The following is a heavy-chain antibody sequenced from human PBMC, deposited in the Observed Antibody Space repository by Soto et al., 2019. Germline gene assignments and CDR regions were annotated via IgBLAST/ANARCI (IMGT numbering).Heavy chain of an antibody. CDR1: GYTFPRYY. D-gene: IGHD2-15*01. J-gene: IGHJ4*02. Sequence: SVKVSCKAFGYTFPRYYMHWVRQAPGRGVEWMGWINPNSGGTNYAQKFQGWVTMTRDTSISTAYMELSRLRSDDTAVYYCARDLMGCSGGSCYLFDYWGQGTLVTSPQ. CDR3: ARDLMGCSGGSCYLFDY. V-gene: IGHV1-2*04. CDR2: INPNSGGT.